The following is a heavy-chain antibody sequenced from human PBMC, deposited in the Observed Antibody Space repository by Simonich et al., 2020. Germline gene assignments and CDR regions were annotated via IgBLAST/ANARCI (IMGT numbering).Heavy chain of an antibody. CDR1: GGSISSSIYY. J-gene: IGHJ3*02. D-gene: IGHD6-13*01. Sequence: QLQLQESGPGLVKPSETLSLTCTVSGGSISSSIYYWGWIRQPPGKGLEWIGSIYYRGSTDYNPSRKSRVTISVDTSKNQFSLKLSSVTAADTAVYYCARHAGFAFDIWGQGTMVTVSS. V-gene: IGHV4-39*01. CDR2: IYYRGST. CDR3: ARHAGFAFDI.